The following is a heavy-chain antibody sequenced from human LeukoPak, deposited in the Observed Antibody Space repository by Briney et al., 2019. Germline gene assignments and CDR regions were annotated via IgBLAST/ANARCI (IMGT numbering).Heavy chain of an antibody. CDR3: ARDRNSNLGMDV. J-gene: IGHJ6*02. D-gene: IGHD4-11*01. V-gene: IGHV3-30*03. CDR1: GFTFSRHG. Sequence: GGSLRLSCAPSGFTFSRHGMHWVRQAPGKGLEWVAIISNDGSRKYYAHSVEGRFTISRDNSKNTLYLQMDSLRAEDTAVYYCARDRNSNLGMDVWGQGTTVTVSS. CDR2: ISNDGSRK.